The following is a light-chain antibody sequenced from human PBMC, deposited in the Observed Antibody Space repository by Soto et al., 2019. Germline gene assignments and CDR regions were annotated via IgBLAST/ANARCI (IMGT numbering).Light chain of an antibody. V-gene: IGKV1-39*01. CDR3: QQYDDWLRLT. Sequence: DIQMTQSPSSLSASVGDRVTITCRASQTIGKNLNWYQQEPGKAPKLLIYAASTLQSGVPSRFIGSGSGTDFTLTISGLQSEDFAVYFCQQYDDWLRLTFGGGTKVEIK. J-gene: IGKJ4*01. CDR2: AAS. CDR1: QTIGKN.